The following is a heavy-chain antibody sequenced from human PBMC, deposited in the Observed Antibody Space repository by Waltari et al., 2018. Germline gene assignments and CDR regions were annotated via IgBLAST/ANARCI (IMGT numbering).Heavy chain of an antibody. Sequence: EVQLVESGGGLVQPGGSLRLSCAVSGFTFSDSYMDWVRQAPGKGLEWVGRSRHKADSYTTEYAASVKGRFTISRDNSKNSLYLQMNSLRSEDTAVYYCTRAVGDWGQGTLVTVSS. CDR1: GFTFSDSY. D-gene: IGHD3-16*01. V-gene: IGHV3-72*01. CDR3: TRAVGD. J-gene: IGHJ4*02. CDR2: SRHKADSYTT.